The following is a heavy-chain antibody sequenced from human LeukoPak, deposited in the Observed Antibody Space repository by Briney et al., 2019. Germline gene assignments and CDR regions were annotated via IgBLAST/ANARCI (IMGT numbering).Heavy chain of an antibody. V-gene: IGHV1-8*02. CDR1: GYTFTGYY. CDR2: MNPNSGNT. CDR3: AVGGICSGGSCYSGYYYGMDV. J-gene: IGHJ6*02. D-gene: IGHD2-15*01. Sequence: ASVKVSCKASGYTFTGYYMHWVRQAPGQGLEWMGWMNPNSGNTGYAQKFQGRVTMTRNTSISTAYMELSSLRSEDTAVYYCAVGGICSGGSCYSGYYYGMDVWGQGTTVTVSS.